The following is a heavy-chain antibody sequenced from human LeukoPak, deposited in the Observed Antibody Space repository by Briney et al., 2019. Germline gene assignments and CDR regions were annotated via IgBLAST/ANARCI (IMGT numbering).Heavy chain of an antibody. CDR3: ARGKNVDIVATKRGWFDP. D-gene: IGHD5-12*01. V-gene: IGHV1-8*03. CDR2: MNPNSGNT. J-gene: IGHJ5*02. Sequence: ASVKVSCKASGYTFTSYDINWVRQATGQGLEWMGWMNPNSGNTGYAQKFQGRVTITRNTSTSTAYMELSSLRSEDTAVYYCARGKNVDIVATKRGWFDPWGQGTLVTVSS. CDR1: GYTFTSYD.